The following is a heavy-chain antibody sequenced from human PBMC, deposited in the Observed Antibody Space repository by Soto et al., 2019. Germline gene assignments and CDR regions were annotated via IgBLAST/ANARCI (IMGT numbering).Heavy chain of an antibody. CDR3: TRDPEGDLDFDY. Sequence: EVHLVESGGGLVQPGGSLRLSCAASGFIFSDYGLTWVRQAPGKGLEWVSHINAPSTSTLYADSVRGRFTISRDNAKNSVYLQMRSLSDEDTAVYYCTRDPEGDLDFDYWGQGPLVTVSS. J-gene: IGHJ4*02. D-gene: IGHD2-21*02. CDR2: INAPSTST. CDR1: GFIFSDYG. V-gene: IGHV3-48*02.